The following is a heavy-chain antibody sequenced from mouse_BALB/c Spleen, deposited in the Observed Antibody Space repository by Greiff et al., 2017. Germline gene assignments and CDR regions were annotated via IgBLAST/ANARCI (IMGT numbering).Heavy chain of an antibody. CDR2: ISSGGSYT. Sequence: EVQLVESGGGLVKPGGSLKLSCAASGFTFSSYTMSWVRQTPEKRLEWVATISSGGSYTYYPDSVKGRFTISRDNAKNTLYLQMSSLKSEDTAMYYCTRGPLYGSSSYAMDYWGQGTSVTVSS. CDR1: GFTFSSYT. D-gene: IGHD1-1*01. V-gene: IGHV5-6-4*01. CDR3: TRGPLYGSSSYAMDY. J-gene: IGHJ4*01.